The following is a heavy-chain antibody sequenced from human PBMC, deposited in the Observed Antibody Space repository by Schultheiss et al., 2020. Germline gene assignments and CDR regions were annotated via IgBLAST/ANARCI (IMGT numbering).Heavy chain of an antibody. J-gene: IGHJ6*02. D-gene: IGHD6-19*01. CDR2: IRSKAYGGTT. CDR3: TRDREDSSGWYYRCMDV. Sequence: GGSLRLSCAASGFTFGDYAMSWVRQAPGKGLEWVGFIRSKAYGGTTEYAASVKGRFTISRDDSKSIAYLQMNSLKTEDTAVYYCTRDREDSSGWYYRCMDVWGQGTTVTVSS. V-gene: IGHV3-49*04. CDR1: GFTFGDYA.